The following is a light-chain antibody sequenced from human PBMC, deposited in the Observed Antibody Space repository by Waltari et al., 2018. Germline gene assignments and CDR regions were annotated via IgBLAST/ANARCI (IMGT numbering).Light chain of an antibody. V-gene: IGLV2-14*01. CDR1: SRYVGFYTF. CDR2: EVS. CDR3: SSYTGRNNLYV. J-gene: IGLJ1*01. Sequence: QSVLTQPASVSGSPGQSITISRAGTSRYVGFYTFVSLYQPHPGQVPKPLIHEVSNRPSGVSTRFSGSKSGNTASLTISELQAEDEADYYCSSYTGRNNLYVFGTGTTVTVL.